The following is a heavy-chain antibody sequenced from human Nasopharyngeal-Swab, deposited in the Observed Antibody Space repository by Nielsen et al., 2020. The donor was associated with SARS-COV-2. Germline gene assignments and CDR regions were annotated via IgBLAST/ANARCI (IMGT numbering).Heavy chain of an antibody. V-gene: IGHV3-21*01. CDR1: GCTFSSYS. CDR2: MSSSRSYI. Sequence: WASSGCTFSSYSMNWDSKATGRGLEWVSSMSSSRSYIYYAESVKGRFTISRDNSKNSLYLQMNSLRAEDTAVYYCARAYSSCWTWFDYWGQGTLVTVSS. D-gene: IGHD6-19*01. CDR3: ARAYSSCWTWFDY. J-gene: IGHJ4*02.